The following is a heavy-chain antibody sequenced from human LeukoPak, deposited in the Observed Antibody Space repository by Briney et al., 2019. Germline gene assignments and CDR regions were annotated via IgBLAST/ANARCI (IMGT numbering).Heavy chain of an antibody. Sequence: ASVKVSCKASGFTFTSSAVQWVRQARGQRLEGIGWIVVGSGNTNYAQKFQERVTITRDMSTSTAYMELSSLRSEDTAVYYCAAGLYRGSSKGEVDYWGQGTLVTVSS. CDR1: GFTFTSSA. CDR3: AAGLYRGSSKGEVDY. CDR2: IVVGSGNT. D-gene: IGHD6-6*01. V-gene: IGHV1-58*01. J-gene: IGHJ4*02.